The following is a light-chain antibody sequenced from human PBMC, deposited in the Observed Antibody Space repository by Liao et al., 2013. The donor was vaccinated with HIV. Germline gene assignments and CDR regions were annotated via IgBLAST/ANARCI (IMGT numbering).Light chain of an antibody. Sequence: YDLTQPPSVSVSPGQTASITCSGDTWGDKYMSWYQQRPGQSPVLVIYEDTKRPSGIPERFSGSNSGNTATLTISGTQAMDEADYYCQAWDSTAAVFGTGTEVTVL. CDR3: QAWDSTAAV. CDR1: TWGDKY. V-gene: IGLV3-1*01. CDR2: EDT. J-gene: IGLJ1*01.